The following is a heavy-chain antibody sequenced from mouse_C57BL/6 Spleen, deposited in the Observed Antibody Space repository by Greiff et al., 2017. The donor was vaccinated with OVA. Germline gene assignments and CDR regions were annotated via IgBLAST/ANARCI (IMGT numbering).Heavy chain of an antibody. CDR3: ARSQLRLRDYFDY. V-gene: IGHV1-55*01. CDR2: IYPGSGST. J-gene: IGHJ2*01. Sequence: VQLQQSGAELVKPGASVKMSCKASGYTFTSYWITWVKQRPGQGLEWIGDIYPGSGSTNYNEKFKSKATLTVDTSSSTAYMQLSSLTSEDSAVYYCARSQLRLRDYFDYWGQGTTLTVSS. D-gene: IGHD3-2*02. CDR1: GYTFTSYW.